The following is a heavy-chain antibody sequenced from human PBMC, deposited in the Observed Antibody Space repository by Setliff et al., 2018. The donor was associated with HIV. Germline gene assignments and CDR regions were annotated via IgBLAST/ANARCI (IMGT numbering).Heavy chain of an antibody. Sequence: SETLSLTCTVSGGSISSGDYYWSWIRQPPGKGLEWIGEINHSGSTYYNPSLKSRVTISVDTSKNQFSLKLSSVTAADTAVYYCARNVVVTAGNWFDPWGQGTLVTVSS. CDR3: ARNVVVTAGNWFDP. CDR1: GGSISSGDYY. CDR2: INHSGST. V-gene: IGHV4-30-4*08. J-gene: IGHJ5*02. D-gene: IGHD2-21*02.